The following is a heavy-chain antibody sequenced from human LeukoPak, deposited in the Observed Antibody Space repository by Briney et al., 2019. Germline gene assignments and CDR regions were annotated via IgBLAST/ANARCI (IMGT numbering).Heavy chain of an antibody. V-gene: IGHV1-8*01. CDR2: MNPNSGNT. J-gene: IGHJ5*02. D-gene: IGHD3-3*01. Sequence: ASVKVSCKASGYTFTSYDLNWVRQATGQGLEWMGWMNPNSGNTGYAQKFQGRVTMTRNTSISTAYMELSSLRSEDTAVYYCARDPTYYDFWSGYFLGGHWFDPWGQGTLVTVSS. CDR3: ARDPTYYDFWSGYFLGGHWFDP. CDR1: GYTFTSYD.